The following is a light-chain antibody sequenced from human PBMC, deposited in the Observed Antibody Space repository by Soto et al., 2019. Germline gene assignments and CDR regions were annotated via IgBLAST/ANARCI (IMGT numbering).Light chain of an antibody. CDR2: DAS. CDR3: QQYKTYWYT. CDR1: QSISNW. J-gene: IGKJ2*01. V-gene: IGKV1-5*01. Sequence: DIQMTQSPSTLSASVGDRVTITCRASQSISNWLAWYQQKPGKAPKLLIYDASSLESGVPPRFSGSGSGTDFTLTISSLLPDDFATYYCQQYKTYWYTFGQGTKLEI.